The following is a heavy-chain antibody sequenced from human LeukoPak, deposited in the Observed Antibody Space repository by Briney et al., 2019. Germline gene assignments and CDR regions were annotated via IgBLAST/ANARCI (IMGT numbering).Heavy chain of an antibody. CDR2: ISSSGGST. Sequence: GGSLRLSCSAPVYIFSSYTIHWVRQAPGKRLEYVSAISSSGGSTYYADSVKGRFTISRDNSKNTLYLQMSSLRAEDTAVYYCEKGSGQQLSLDYWGQGILVTVSS. D-gene: IGHD6-13*01. V-gene: IGHV3-64D*09. CDR1: VYIFSSYT. CDR3: EKGSGQQLSLDY. J-gene: IGHJ4*02.